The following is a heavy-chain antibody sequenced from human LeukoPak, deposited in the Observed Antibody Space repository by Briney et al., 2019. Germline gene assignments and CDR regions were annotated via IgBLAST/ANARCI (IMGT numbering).Heavy chain of an antibody. V-gene: IGHV4-4*07. J-gene: IGHJ4*02. Sequence: SETLSLTCTVSGGSISSYYWSWIRQPAGKGLEWIGRIYTSGSTNYNPSLKSRVTMSVDTSKNQFSLKLSSVTAADTAVYYCARGVRPHGGRVTYYDFWSGYAYYFDYWGQGTRVTVSS. D-gene: IGHD3-3*01. CDR1: GGSISSYY. CDR3: ARGVRPHGGRVTYYDFWSGYAYYFDY. CDR2: IYTSGST.